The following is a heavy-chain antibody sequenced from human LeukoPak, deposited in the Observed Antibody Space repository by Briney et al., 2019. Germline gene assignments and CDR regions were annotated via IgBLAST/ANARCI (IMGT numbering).Heavy chain of an antibody. CDR3: ATSSTLIVVVATAIRDY. V-gene: IGHV3-23*01. Sequence: GGSLRLSCAASGFTFSSYSMNWVRQAPGKGLEWVSTINSYGDSTYYADSVKGRFTISRDNSGNTLHLQMSSLRAEDTAVYYCATSSTLIVVVATAIRDYWGQGTLVTVSS. CDR2: INSYGDST. D-gene: IGHD2-2*02. CDR1: GFTFSSYS. J-gene: IGHJ4*02.